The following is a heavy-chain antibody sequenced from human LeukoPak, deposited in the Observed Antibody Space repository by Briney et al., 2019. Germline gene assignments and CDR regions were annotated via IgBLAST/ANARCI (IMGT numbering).Heavy chain of an antibody. Sequence: GGSLRLSCAASGFTFPNTWMSWVRQAPGKGLEWVAVISYDGSNKYYADSVKGRFTISRDNSKNTLYLQMNSLRAEDTAVYYCARDQSGYSSSWCFDYWGQGTLVTVSS. CDR3: ARDQSGYSSSWCFDY. CDR1: GFTFPNTW. J-gene: IGHJ4*02. V-gene: IGHV3-30-3*01. D-gene: IGHD6-13*01. CDR2: ISYDGSNK.